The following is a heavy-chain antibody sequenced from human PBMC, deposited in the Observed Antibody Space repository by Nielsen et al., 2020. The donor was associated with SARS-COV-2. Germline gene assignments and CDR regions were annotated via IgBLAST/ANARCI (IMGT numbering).Heavy chain of an antibody. CDR2: ISSDGSDY. CDR3: ERGGVGYGWRYYYGMDV. D-gene: IGHD3-16*01. CDR1: KFTSIRYT. V-gene: IGHV3-30*04. Sequence: GGSLRLSCAASKFTSIRYTMHWVRQAQGKGLEWVAVISSDGSDYYYAASVKGRFTISRDNSKNTLYLQMSSLRTEESALYYCERGGVGYGWRYYYGMDVWGQGTTVTVSS. J-gene: IGHJ6*02.